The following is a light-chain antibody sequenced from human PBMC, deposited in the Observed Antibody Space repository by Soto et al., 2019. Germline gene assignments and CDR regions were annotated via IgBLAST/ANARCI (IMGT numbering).Light chain of an antibody. V-gene: IGKV1-5*03. CDR1: QTISSW. CDR3: QQYYSYPRT. Sequence: DIRMAQSPFTLSGSVGYRFTITCRASQTISSWLAWYQQKPGKAPELLIYKASTLKSGVPSRFRGSGSGTEFTLTISCLQSEDFATYYCQQYYSYPRTFGQGTKVDIK. J-gene: IGKJ1*01. CDR2: KAS.